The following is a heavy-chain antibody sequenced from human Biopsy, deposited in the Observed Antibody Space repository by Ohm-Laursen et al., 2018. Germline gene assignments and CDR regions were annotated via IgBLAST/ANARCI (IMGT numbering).Heavy chain of an antibody. Sequence: SETLSLTCTVSGGSFTGHYWSWIRQPPGKGLEWIGHISYTGYTSYNASPKSRVAISVDTSRNHFSLRLSSLTAADTAVYYCARGSNDFGGLYFPRWGQGTLLTVSS. CDR3: ARGSNDFGGLYFPR. D-gene: IGHD4-23*01. CDR1: GGSFTGHY. J-gene: IGHJ4*02. CDR2: ISYTGYT. V-gene: IGHV4-59*11.